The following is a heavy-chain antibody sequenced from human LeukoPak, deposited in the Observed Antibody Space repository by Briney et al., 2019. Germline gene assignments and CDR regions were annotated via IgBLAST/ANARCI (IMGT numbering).Heavy chain of an antibody. J-gene: IGHJ4*02. Sequence: SETLPLTCAVYGGSFSGYYWSWIRQPPGKGLEWIGEINHSGSTNYNPSLKSRVTISVDTSKNQFSLKLSSVTAADTAVYYCARKDSSSWYPFDYWGQVTLVTVSS. CDR2: INHSGST. CDR3: ARKDSSSWYPFDY. D-gene: IGHD6-13*01. CDR1: GGSFSGYY. V-gene: IGHV4-34*01.